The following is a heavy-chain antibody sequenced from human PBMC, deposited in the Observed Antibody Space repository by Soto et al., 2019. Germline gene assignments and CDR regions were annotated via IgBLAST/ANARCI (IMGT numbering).Heavy chain of an antibody. CDR2: INADNGNT. D-gene: IGHD2-2*01. Sequence: GVSVKVSCKAVGYTFTYYAMQWVRQAPGLRLEWMGRINADNGNTRYSQKFQGRVTITRDTSASTAYMDLSSLRSEDTAVYYCARAPGSCDSSSCSGYMDVWGKGTTVTVSS. CDR3: ARAPGSCDSSSCSGYMDV. CDR1: GYTFTYYA. J-gene: IGHJ6*03. V-gene: IGHV1-3*01.